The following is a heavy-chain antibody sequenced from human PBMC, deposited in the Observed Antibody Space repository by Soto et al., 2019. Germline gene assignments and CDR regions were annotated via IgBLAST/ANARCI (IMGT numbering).Heavy chain of an antibody. V-gene: IGHV1-18*01. CDR2: ISAYNGNT. J-gene: IGHJ4*02. Sequence: ASVKLSCKASGYTFTSYGISCVRQAPKQGLEWMGWISAYNGNTNYAQKLQGRVTMTTDTSTSTAYMELRSLRSDDTAVYYCARDGFPSSGWPSPFDYWGQGTPVTVSS. D-gene: IGHD6-19*01. CDR3: ARDGFPSSGWPSPFDY. CDR1: GYTFTSYG.